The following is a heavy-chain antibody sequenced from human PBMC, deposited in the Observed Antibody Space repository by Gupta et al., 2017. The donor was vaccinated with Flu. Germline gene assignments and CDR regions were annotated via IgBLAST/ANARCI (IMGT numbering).Heavy chain of an antibody. CDR1: GFSFSTYG. CDR2: ISHDGSNY. J-gene: IGHJ6*02. D-gene: IGHD5-24*01. Sequence: QERVVASGGGVVQPGRSLRLSCAASGFSFSTYGMHCVRQAPGKGLEWVAVISHDGSNYYHTDSVKGRFTISRDNSKNTLYLQMSSLRTEDTAVYYCAKDWRWDNNNYGMNVWGQGTTVTVSS. CDR3: AKDWRWDNNNYGMNV. V-gene: IGHV3-30*18.